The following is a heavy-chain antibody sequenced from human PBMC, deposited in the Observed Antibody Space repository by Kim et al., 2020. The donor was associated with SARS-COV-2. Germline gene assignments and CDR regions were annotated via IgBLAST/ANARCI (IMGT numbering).Heavy chain of an antibody. CDR1: GITFSSYA. CDR3: AKDLKMGHGSVCYYDY. D-gene: IGHD6-19*01. V-gene: IGHV3-30*18. Sequence: GGSLRLSCAASGITFSSYAMHWVRQAPGKGLEWVSVISCDGSNKNYADSVKGRFTISRDNSKNTLYLQMNSLRDEDTAVYYCAKDLKMGHGSVCYYDY. CDR2: ISCDGSNK. J-gene: IGHJ4*03.